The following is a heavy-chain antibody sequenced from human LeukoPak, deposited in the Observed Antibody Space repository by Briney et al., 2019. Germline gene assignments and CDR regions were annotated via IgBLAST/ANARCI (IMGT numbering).Heavy chain of an antibody. CDR3: ARAGNREGSYGAFDI. Sequence: GGSLRLSCAASGFTFSSYSMNWVRQAPGKGLEWVSSISSSSSYIYYADSVKGRFTISRDNAKNSLYLQMNSLRAEDTAVYYCARAGNREGSYGAFDIWGQGTMVTVSS. V-gene: IGHV3-21*01. CDR1: GFTFSSYS. D-gene: IGHD1-26*01. J-gene: IGHJ3*02. CDR2: ISSSSSYI.